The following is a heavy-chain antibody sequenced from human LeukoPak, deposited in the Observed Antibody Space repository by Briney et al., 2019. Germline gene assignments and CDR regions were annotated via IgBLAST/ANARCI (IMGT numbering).Heavy chain of an antibody. CDR1: GGSISSSSYY. D-gene: IGHD6-19*01. V-gene: IGHV4-39*07. CDR3: ASRGSSGWYSTAFDY. Sequence: PSETLSLTCTVSGGSISSSSYYWGWIRQPPGKGLEWIGSIYYSGSTYYNPSLKSRVTISVDKSKNQFSLKLSSVTAADTAVYYCASRGSSGWYSTAFDYWGQGTLVTVSS. CDR2: IYYSGST. J-gene: IGHJ4*02.